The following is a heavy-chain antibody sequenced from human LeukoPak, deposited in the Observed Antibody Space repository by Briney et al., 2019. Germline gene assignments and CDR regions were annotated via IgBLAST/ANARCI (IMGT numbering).Heavy chain of an antibody. CDR3: ARVRGVSGP. D-gene: IGHD3-10*01. V-gene: IGHV4-34*01. CDR1: GVSFSGYY. Sequence: SETLSLTCAVYGVSFSGYYWSWIRQPPGKGLEWIGEINHSGSTNYNPSLKSRVTISVDTSKNQFSLKLSSVTAADTAVYYCARVRGVSGPWGQGTLVTVSS. CDR2: INHSGST. J-gene: IGHJ4*02.